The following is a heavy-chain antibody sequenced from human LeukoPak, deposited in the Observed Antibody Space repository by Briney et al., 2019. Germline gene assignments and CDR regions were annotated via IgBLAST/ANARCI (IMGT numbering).Heavy chain of an antibody. Sequence: GASVKVSCKASGGTFSSYAISWVRQAPGQGLEWMGGIIPIFGTANYAQKFQGRVTITTDESTSTAYMELSSLRSEDTAVYYCARGWLGTEWDRKAFDIWGQGTMVTVSS. D-gene: IGHD1-14*01. V-gene: IGHV1-69*05. CDR2: IIPIFGTA. CDR3: ARGWLGTEWDRKAFDI. CDR1: GGTFSSYA. J-gene: IGHJ3*02.